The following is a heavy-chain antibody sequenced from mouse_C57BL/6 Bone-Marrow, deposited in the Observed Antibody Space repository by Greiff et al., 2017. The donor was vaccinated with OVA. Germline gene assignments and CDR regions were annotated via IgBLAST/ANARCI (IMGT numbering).Heavy chain of an antibody. V-gene: IGHV1-85*01. CDR3: ASRDYYYGSSFAY. Sequence: QVQLQQSGPELVKPGASVKLSCKASGYTFTSYDINWVKQRPGQGLEWIGWIYPRDGSTKYNEKFKGKATLTVDTSSSTAYMELHSLTSEDSAVYFCASRDYYYGSSFAYWGQGTLVTVSA. J-gene: IGHJ3*01. CDR1: GYTFTSYD. CDR2: IYPRDGST. D-gene: IGHD1-1*01.